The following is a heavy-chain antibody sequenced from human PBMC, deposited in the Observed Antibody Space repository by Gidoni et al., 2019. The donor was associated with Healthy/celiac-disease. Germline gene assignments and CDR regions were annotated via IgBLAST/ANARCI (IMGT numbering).Heavy chain of an antibody. CDR3: AKGSTSGGGEGPIVLMVYATTDY. Sequence: EVQLVESGGGLVQPGGSMRLSCAASGFTFSSCPMGGCRQATGKGLEWVSAIGGSGGSTYYEDSVKGRFTISRDNSKNTLYLQMNSLRAEDTAVYYCAKGSTSGGGEGPIVLMVYATTDYWGQGTLVTVSS. D-gene: IGHD2-8*01. CDR1: GFTFSSCP. CDR2: IGGSGGST. J-gene: IGHJ4*02. V-gene: IGHV3-23*04.